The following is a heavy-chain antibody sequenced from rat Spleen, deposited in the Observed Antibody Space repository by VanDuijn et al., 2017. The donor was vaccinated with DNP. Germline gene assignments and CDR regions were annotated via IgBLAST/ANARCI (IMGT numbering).Heavy chain of an antibody. D-gene: IGHD3-8*01. CDR1: GFTFSAYY. CDR2: IGSAAYAP. Sequence: EVQLVESGGGLVQPGRSLKLSCAASGFTFSAYYLAWVRQAPAKGLEWVAYIGSAAYAPYYGDSVKGRFTISRDNAKSTLYLQMNSLRSEDTATYHCAKILDYWGQGTLVTVSS. V-gene: IGHV5-22*01. CDR3: AKILDY. J-gene: IGHJ3*01.